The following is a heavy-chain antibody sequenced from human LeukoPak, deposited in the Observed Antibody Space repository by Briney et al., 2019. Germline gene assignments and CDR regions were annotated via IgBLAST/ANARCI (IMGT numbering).Heavy chain of an antibody. V-gene: IGHV4-30-4*01. J-gene: IGHJ4*02. CDR1: GGSISSGDYY. Sequence: PSGTLSLTCTVSGGSISSGDYYWGWVRQPPGTGLEWVGYIYYSGSTYYNPSLKSRVTISVNTSKNQFSLKLSSVTAADTAVYYCARRGVPAIGGFDYWGQGTLVTVSS. D-gene: IGHD4-23*01. CDR3: ARRGVPAIGGFDY. CDR2: IYYSGST.